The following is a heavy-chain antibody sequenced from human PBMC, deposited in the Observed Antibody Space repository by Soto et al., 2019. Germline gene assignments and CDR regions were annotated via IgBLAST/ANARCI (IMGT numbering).Heavy chain of an antibody. J-gene: IGHJ4*02. D-gene: IGHD6-6*01. CDR3: AIEYSSSPPYYHICY. V-gene: IGHV1-69*13. CDR2: IIPIFGTA. CDR1: GGTFSGYS. Sequence: SGKVSSKASGGTFSGYSISWVRQAPGQGLEWMGGIIPIFGTANYAQKFQGRVTITADESTSTAYMELSSLRSEDTAVYYCAIEYSSSPPYYHICYWGQVTLVTVSS.